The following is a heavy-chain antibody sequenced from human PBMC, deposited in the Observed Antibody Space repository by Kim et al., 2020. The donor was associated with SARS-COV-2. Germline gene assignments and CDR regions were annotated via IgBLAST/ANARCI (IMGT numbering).Heavy chain of an antibody. D-gene: IGHD3-10*01. CDR3: AKDLGGYGSGGNWFDP. J-gene: IGHJ5*02. CDR2: IWYDGSNK. CDR1: GFTFSSYG. V-gene: IGHV3-33*06. Sequence: GGSLRLSCAASGFTFSSYGMHWVRQAPGKGLEWVAVIWYDGSNKYYADSVKGRFTISRDNSKNTLYLQMNSLRAEDTAVYYCAKDLGGYGSGGNWFDPWGQGTLVTVSS.